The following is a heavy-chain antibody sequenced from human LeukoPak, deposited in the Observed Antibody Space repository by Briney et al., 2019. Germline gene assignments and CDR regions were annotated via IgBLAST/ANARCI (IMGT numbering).Heavy chain of an antibody. Sequence: GGSLRLSCAASGFTFSTYTMNWVRQAPGKGLEWVSSISSRSSYIYYADSVKGRFTISRDNAKNSLYLQMNSLRTEDMAFYFCTRSTGWYNTFDYWGQGALVTVSS. J-gene: IGHJ4*02. CDR2: ISSRSSYI. V-gene: IGHV3-21*04. D-gene: IGHD1-1*01. CDR1: GFTFSTYT. CDR3: TRSTGWYNTFDY.